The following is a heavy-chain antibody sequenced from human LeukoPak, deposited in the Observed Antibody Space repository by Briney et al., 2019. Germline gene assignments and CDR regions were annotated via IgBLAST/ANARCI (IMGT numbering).Heavy chain of an antibody. CDR3: ARAWSRHSGWFYP. J-gene: IGHJ5*02. CDR2: MKPKSGET. Sequence: ASVKVSCKASGYTLTNCDINWLRLATGQGLEWMGWMKPKSGETGYAEKFQGRATMTRDTSINTAYMELSSLTSEDTAVYYCARAWSRHSGWFYPWGQGSLVTVSS. D-gene: IGHD3-3*01. V-gene: IGHV1-8*01. CDR1: GYTLTNCD.